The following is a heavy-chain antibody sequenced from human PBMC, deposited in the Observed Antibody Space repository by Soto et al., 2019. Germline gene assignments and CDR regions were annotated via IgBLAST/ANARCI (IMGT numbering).Heavy chain of an antibody. J-gene: IGHJ4*02. CDR3: ARNGEMATINYFDY. CDR2: IIPIFGTA. D-gene: IGHD5-12*01. Sequence: SVKVSCKASGGTFSSYATSWVRQAPGQGLEWMGGIIPIFGTANYAQKFQGRVTITADKSTSTAYMELSSLRSEDTAVYYCARNGEMATINYFDYWGQGTLVTVSS. V-gene: IGHV1-69*06. CDR1: GGTFSSYA.